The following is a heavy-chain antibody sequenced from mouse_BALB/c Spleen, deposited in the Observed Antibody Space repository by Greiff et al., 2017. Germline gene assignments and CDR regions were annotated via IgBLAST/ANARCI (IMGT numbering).Heavy chain of an antibody. J-gene: IGHJ4*01. V-gene: IGHV1S29*02. CDR1: GYTFTDYN. CDR2: IYPYNGGT. Sequence: VQLQQSGPELVKPGASVKISCKASGYTFTDYNMHWVKQSHGKSLEWIGYIYPYNGGTGYNQKFKSKATLTVDNSSSTAYMELRSLTSEDSAVYYCARDGGSFYYAMDYWGQGTSVTVSS. CDR3: ARDGGSFYYAMDY. D-gene: IGHD1-1*01.